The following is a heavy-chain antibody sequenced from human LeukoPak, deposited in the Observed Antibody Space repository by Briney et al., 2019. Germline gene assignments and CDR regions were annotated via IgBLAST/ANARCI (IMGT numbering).Heavy chain of an antibody. Sequence: ASVKVSCKASGYTFTSYGISWVRQAPGQGLEWMGWIGAYNGNTNYAQKFQGRVTMTTDTSTSTAYMELRSLRSDDTAVYYCASTQVVPAAPYYYYYMDVWGKGTTVTVSS. J-gene: IGHJ6*03. D-gene: IGHD2-2*01. CDR2: IGAYNGNT. CDR3: ASTQVVPAAPYYYYYMDV. CDR1: GYTFTSYG. V-gene: IGHV1-18*01.